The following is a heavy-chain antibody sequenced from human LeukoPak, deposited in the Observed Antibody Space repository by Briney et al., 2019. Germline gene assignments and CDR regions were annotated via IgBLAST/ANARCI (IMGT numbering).Heavy chain of an antibody. CDR3: ARPGSSSHYRNHAFDI. CDR2: IYSGGDST. CDR1: GLTVSSNY. Sequence: GGSLRLSCAASGLTVSSNYMSWVRQAPGKGLEWVSVIYSGGDSTYYADSMKGRFTISRDNSKNTLYLQMNSLRAEDTAVYYCARPGSSSHYRNHAFDIWGQGTMVTVSS. J-gene: IGHJ3*02. D-gene: IGHD1-14*01. V-gene: IGHV3-53*01.